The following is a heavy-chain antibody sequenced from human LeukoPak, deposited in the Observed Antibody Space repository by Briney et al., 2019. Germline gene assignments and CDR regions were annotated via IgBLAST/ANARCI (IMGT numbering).Heavy chain of an antibody. CDR3: ARETRQGSDF. Sequence: SETLSLTCTVSGGSISSYYWSWIRQPPGKGLEWIGYIYYSGSTNYNPSLKSRVTISVDTSMNQFSLKLSSVTAADTAVYYCARETRQGSDFWGQGTLVTVSS. CDR2: IYYSGST. D-gene: IGHD1-7*01. CDR1: GGSISSYY. J-gene: IGHJ4*02. V-gene: IGHV4-59*12.